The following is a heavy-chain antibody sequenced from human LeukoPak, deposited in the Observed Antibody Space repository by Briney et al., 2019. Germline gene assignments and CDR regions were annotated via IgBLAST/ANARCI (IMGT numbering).Heavy chain of an antibody. CDR1: GFTLSDYW. D-gene: IGHD4-11*01. Sequence: GGSLRLSCAASGFTLSDYWMNWVRQAPGKGLEWVANINLHGSVKLHVDSVEGRFTISRDSAKNSLFLQMASLKVEDTAVYYCAAWGLYSYWGQGTLVTVSS. V-gene: IGHV3-7*01. J-gene: IGHJ4*02. CDR2: INLHGSVK. CDR3: AAWGLYSY.